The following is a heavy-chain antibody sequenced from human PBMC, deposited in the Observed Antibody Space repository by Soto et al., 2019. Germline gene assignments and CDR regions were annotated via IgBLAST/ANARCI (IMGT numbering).Heavy chain of an antibody. Sequence: GGSLRLSCAASGFTFSSYAMHWVRQAPGKGLEWVAVISYDGSNKYYADSVKGRFTISGDNSKNTLYLQMNSLRAEDTAVYYCARDRIPFWSGYVSAGPAFGMDVWGQGTTVTVSS. CDR1: GFTFSSYA. V-gene: IGHV3-30-3*01. CDR3: ARDRIPFWSGYVSAGPAFGMDV. CDR2: ISYDGSNK. J-gene: IGHJ6*02. D-gene: IGHD3-3*01.